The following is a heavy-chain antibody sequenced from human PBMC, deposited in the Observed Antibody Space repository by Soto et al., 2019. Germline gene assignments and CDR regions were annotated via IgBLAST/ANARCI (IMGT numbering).Heavy chain of an antibody. Sequence: ASVKVSCKASGGTFSSYAISWVRQAPGQGLDLMGGIIPFFGTANYAQKFQGRVTITADESTSTAYMELSSLRSEDTAVYYCARGRSLSSGYSYVDLDYWGQGTLVTVSS. CDR2: IIPFFGTA. CDR3: ARGRSLSSGYSYVDLDY. D-gene: IGHD5-18*01. V-gene: IGHV1-69*13. J-gene: IGHJ4*02. CDR1: GGTFSSYA.